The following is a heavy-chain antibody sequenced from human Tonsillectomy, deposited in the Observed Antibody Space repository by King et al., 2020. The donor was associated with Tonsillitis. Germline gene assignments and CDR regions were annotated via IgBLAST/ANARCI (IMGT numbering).Heavy chain of an antibody. CDR3: AKQLSDDHRPLVC. CDR2: ISDGADTT. CDR1: GFTFSNYA. V-gene: IGHV3-23*04. J-gene: IGHJ4*02. D-gene: IGHD5-24*01. Sequence: VQLVESGGGLVQPGGSLRLSCAASGFTFSNYAMTWVRQAPGKGLEWVSTISDGADTTYYADSVKGRFTISRDNARSTLYLQMNSLRAEDTAVYYCAKQLSDDHRPLVCWGQGTLVTVSS.